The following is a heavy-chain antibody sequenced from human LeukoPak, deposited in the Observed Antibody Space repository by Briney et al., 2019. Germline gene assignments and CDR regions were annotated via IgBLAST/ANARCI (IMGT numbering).Heavy chain of an antibody. V-gene: IGHV1-8*02. Sequence: HEASVKVSCKASGYTFTSYYMHWVRQATGQGLEWMGWMNPNSGNTGYAQKFQGRVTMTRNTSISTAYMELSSLRSEDTAVYYCASEPYGITGTVEQKYYYYGMDVWGQGTTVTVSS. CDR2: MNPNSGNT. CDR3: ASEPYGITGTVEQKYYYYGMDV. D-gene: IGHD1-7*01. J-gene: IGHJ6*02. CDR1: GYTFTSYY.